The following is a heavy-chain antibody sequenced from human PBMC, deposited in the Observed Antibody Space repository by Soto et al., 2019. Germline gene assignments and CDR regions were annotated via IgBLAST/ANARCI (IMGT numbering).Heavy chain of an antibody. V-gene: IGHV3-66*01. CDR2: IYSGGST. CDR3: ASSGYSYGYVRDA. J-gene: IGHJ6*02. CDR1: GFTVSSNY. D-gene: IGHD5-18*01. Sequence: GESLKISCAASGFTVSSNYMSWVRQAPGKGLEWVSVIYSGGSTYYADSVKGRFTISRDNSKNTLYLQMNSLRAEDTAVYYCASSGYSYGYVRDAWGQGTTVTVSS.